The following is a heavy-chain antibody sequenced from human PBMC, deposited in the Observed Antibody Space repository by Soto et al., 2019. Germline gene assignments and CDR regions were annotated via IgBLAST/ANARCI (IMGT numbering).Heavy chain of an antibody. CDR2: ISGSGDGT. Sequence: GGSLRLSCAASGFTFSSFALSWVRQAPGKGLEWVSAISGSGDGTDYADSVKGRFTISRDNSKNTLYLQMNSLRAEGTAVYYCAGPGYSSQDYWGQGALVTVSS. V-gene: IGHV3-23*01. CDR1: GFTFSSFA. D-gene: IGHD5-18*01. CDR3: AGPGYSSQDY. J-gene: IGHJ4*02.